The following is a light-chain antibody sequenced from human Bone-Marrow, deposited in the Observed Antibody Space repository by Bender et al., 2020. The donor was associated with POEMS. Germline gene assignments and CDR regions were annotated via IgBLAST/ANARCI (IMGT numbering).Light chain of an antibody. CDR3: CSYAGNRNV. CDR1: SSDVGGYNN. CDR2: DFD. J-gene: IGLJ1*01. Sequence: QAALTQPASVSGSLGQSITTPCTGTSSDVGGYNNASWYQHPPAKAPKLSIYDFDNRPSGVSQRFSASKSGNTASLTISGLQAEDEADYYCCSYAGNRNVFGTGTKVTVL. V-gene: IGLV2-14*03.